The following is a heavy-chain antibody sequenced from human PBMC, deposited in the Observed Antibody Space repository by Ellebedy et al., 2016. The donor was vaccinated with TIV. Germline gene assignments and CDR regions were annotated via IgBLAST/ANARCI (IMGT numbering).Heavy chain of an antibody. D-gene: IGHD5-18*01. V-gene: IGHV4-39*06. J-gene: IGHJ1*01. CDR2: INHSGST. CDR1: GDSISSSVYY. Sequence: SETLSLTXSVSGDSISSSVYYWGWIRQSPGKGLEWIGEINHSGSTNYNPSLKSRVTISVETSRSQFALKLSSMTAADTAVYYCVRGRGSSYDLPFQYWGQGALVTVSS. CDR3: VRGRGSSYDLPFQY.